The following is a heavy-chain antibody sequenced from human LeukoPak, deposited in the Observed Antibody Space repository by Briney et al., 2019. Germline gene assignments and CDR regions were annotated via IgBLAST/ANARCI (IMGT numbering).Heavy chain of an antibody. J-gene: IGHJ6*03. V-gene: IGHV3-21*01. CDR1: GFTFSDST. Sequence: GGSLRLSCAASGFTFSDSTMNWVRQAPGKGLEWVSSIGTSGKYIYYADSVKGRFTVSRDNAKNSLFLQMHSLRADDTAVYYCARKTGTTYYYYYYMDLWGTGTTVTVSS. CDR3: ARKTGTTYYYYYYMDL. CDR2: IGTSGKYI. D-gene: IGHD1-7*01.